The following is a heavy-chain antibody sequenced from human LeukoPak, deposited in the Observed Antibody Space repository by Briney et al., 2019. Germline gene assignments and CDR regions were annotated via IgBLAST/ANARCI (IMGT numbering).Heavy chain of an antibody. J-gene: IGHJ4*02. D-gene: IGHD5/OR15-5a*01. CDR3: ARGSNVASTVFDH. Sequence: GGSLRLSCVASGFTFSYYSMSWVRQAPGKGLEWISYISSAGSIIHYADSVRGRFTMSRDSAKNSLFLQMNSLRDEDTAVFYCARGSNVASTVFDHWGLGTLVTVSS. V-gene: IGHV3-48*02. CDR2: ISSAGSII. CDR1: GFTFSYYS.